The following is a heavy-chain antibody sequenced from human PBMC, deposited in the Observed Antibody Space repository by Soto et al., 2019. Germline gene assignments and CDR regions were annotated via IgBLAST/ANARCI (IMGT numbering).Heavy chain of an antibody. Sequence: PSETLSLTCAVSGPSFSGTYWSWIRQAPGKGLEWIGYAYHSGTTVYNPSLKSRVSISVDTSKKRVSLRLNSVTAADTAVYYCAVWSALTQYYFDSWGHGTLVTVSS. CDR1: GPSFSGTY. V-gene: IGHV4-59*13. CDR3: AVWSALTQYYFDS. CDR2: AYHSGTT. D-gene: IGHD3-3*01. J-gene: IGHJ4*01.